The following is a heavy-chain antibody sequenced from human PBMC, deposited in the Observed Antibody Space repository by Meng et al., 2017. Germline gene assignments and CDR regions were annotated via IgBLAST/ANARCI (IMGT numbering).Heavy chain of an antibody. CDR1: GGSISSYY. CDR2: IYTSGST. CDR3: ARGFSVGYDSSGYYYVPPYFDY. Sequence: SETLSLTCTVSGGSISSYYWSWIRQPAGKGLEWIGRIYTSGSTNYNPSLKSRVTMSVDTSKNQFSLKLSSVTAADTAVYYCARGFSVGYDSSGYYYVPPYFDYWGQGTLVTVSS. D-gene: IGHD3-22*01. V-gene: IGHV4-4*07. J-gene: IGHJ4*02.